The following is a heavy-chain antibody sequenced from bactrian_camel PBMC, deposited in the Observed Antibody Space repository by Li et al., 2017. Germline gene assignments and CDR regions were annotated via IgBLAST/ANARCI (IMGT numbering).Heavy chain of an antibody. Sequence: HVQLVESGGGLVQPGGSLNLSCAAIGKTNVLNCMGWFRQGPGKEREAVATIKSDGNTTYADSVKGRFTISRDNAKNTLYLQMNSLKPEDTATYYCAANHWVPSTLRGRPDEYDYWGQGTQVTVS. CDR2: IKSDGNT. V-gene: IGHV3S53*01. J-gene: IGHJ4*01. CDR1: GKTNVLNC. D-gene: IGHD1*01. CDR3: AANHWVPSTLRGRPDEYDY.